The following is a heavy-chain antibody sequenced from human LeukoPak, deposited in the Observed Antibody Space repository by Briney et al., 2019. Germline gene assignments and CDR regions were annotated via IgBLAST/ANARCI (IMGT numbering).Heavy chain of an antibody. V-gene: IGHV3-74*01. CDR3: ASASSHRIAAGGDY. J-gene: IGHJ4*02. Sequence: GGSLRLSFAASGFTFGNYWMHWVRQAPGKGLVWVSRIYSDGSARSHADSVKGRFTISRDNAKKTLYLQMTSLRTEDTAVYYCASASSHRIAAGGDYWGQGILVTVSS. D-gene: IGHD6-13*01. CDR1: GFTFGNYW. CDR2: IYSDGSAR.